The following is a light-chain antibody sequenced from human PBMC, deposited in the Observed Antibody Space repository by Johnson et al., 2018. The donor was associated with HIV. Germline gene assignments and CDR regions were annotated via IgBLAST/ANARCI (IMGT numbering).Light chain of an antibody. CDR3: GTWDSSLSAGF. CDR1: SSNIGNNY. J-gene: IGLJ1*01. Sequence: QSVLTQPPSVSAAPGQKVTISCSGSSSNIGNNYVSWYQQLPGTAPKLLIYENNKRPSGIPDRFSGSKSGTSATLGITGLQTGDEADYYCGTWDSSLSAGFFGTGTKVPVL. V-gene: IGLV1-51*02. CDR2: ENN.